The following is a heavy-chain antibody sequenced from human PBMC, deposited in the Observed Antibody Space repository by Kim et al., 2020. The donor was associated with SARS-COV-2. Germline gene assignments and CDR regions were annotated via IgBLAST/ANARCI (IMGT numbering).Heavy chain of an antibody. J-gene: IGHJ6*01. D-gene: IGHD2-8*02. CDR1: GFTFSTFG. CDR3: ARAGCTGDRCRSYAYY. CDR2: IWYDGSNK. Sequence: GGSLRLSCAASGFTFSTFGMHWVRQAPGKGLEWVAVIWYDGSNKYYADSVKGRFTISRDNSKNTLYLQMNSLTAEDTAVFYCARAGCTGDRCRSYAYY. V-gene: IGHV3-33*01.